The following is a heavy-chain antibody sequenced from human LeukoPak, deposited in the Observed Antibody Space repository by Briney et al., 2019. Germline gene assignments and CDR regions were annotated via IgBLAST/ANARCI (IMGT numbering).Heavy chain of an antibody. V-gene: IGHV3-21*01. D-gene: IGHD3-10*01. CDR3: ARESEGHYYGSGKPFYYGMDV. J-gene: IGHJ6*02. Sequence: GGSLRLSCAASEFTFIRYTMNWVRHAPGKGLEWVSCISSRSGYIYYADSEKGRFTISRDNAKNSMYLQMNNLRGEDTAVDYCARESEGHYYGSGKPFYYGMDVWGQGTTVTVSS. CDR1: EFTFIRYT. CDR2: ISSRSGYI.